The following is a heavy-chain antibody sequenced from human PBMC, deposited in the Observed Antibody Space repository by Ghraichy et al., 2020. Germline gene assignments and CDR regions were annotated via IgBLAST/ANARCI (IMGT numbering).Heavy chain of an antibody. CDR1: GGSFSGYY. V-gene: IGHV4-34*01. D-gene: IGHD3-22*01. J-gene: IGHJ4*02. CDR2: INHSGST. Sequence: SQTLSLTCAVYGGSFSGYYWSWIRQPPGKGLEWIGEINHSGSTNYNPSLKSRVTISVDTSKNQFSLKLSSVTAADTAVYYCARAGPYYYDIPRFFDYWGQGTLVTVSS. CDR3: ARAGPYYYDIPRFFDY.